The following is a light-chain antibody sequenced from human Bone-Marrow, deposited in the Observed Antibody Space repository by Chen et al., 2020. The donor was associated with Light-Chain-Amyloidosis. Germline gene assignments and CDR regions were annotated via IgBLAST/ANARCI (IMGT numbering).Light chain of an antibody. J-gene: IGLJ1*01. CDR2: EVT. CDR3: SSYTITNTLV. V-gene: IGLV2-14*01. Sequence: QSVLTQPASVSGPPGSSITISCTGTSRDVVGDNHVSWYHQHPDKAPKLMIYEVTNRPSWVPDRFSGSKSDNTASLTISGLQTEDEADYFCSSYTITNTLVFGSGTRVTVL. CDR1: SRDVVGDNH.